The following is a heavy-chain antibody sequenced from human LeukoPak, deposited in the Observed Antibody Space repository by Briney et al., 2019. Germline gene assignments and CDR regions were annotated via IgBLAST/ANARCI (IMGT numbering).Heavy chain of an antibody. CDR2: INPNSGGT. V-gene: IGHV1-2*02. D-gene: IGHD6-13*01. CDR1: GYTFTGYY. Sequence: ASVKVSCKASGYTFTGYYMHWVRQAPGQGLEWMGWINPNSGGTSYAEKFQGRVTMTRDTSTSTVYMELSSLRSEDTAMYYCAREYSNSQFDYWGQGTLVTVSS. J-gene: IGHJ4*02. CDR3: AREYSNSQFDY.